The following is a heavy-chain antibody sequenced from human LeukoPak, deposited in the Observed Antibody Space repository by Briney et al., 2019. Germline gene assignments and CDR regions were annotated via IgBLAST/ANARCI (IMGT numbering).Heavy chain of an antibody. CDR2: INPNTGGT. CDR1: GYTFTAYY. CDR3: ASSSSGPGNYYFDY. J-gene: IGHJ4*02. V-gene: IGHV1-2*02. D-gene: IGHD6-19*01. Sequence: ASVKVSCKASGYTFTAYYMHWVRQAPGQGLEWMGWINPNTGGTNYAQKLQGRVTMTTDTSTSTAYMELRSLRSDDTAVYYCASSSSGPGNYYFDYWGQGTLVTVSS.